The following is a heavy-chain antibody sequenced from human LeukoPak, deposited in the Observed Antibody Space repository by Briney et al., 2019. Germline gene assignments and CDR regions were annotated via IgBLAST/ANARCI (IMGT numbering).Heavy chain of an antibody. Sequence: GASVKVSCKVSGYTPTELSMHWVRQAPGKGLEWMGGFDPEDGETIYARKFQGRVTMTEDTSTDTAYMELSSLRSEDTAVYYCATDRFLDHFGRRPPSDYWGQGTLVTVSS. D-gene: IGHD3-3*01. V-gene: IGHV1-24*01. CDR1: GYTPTELS. J-gene: IGHJ4*02. CDR3: ATDRFLDHFGRRPPSDY. CDR2: FDPEDGET.